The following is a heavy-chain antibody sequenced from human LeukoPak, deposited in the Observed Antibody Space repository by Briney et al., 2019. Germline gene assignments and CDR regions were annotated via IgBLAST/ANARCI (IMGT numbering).Heavy chain of an antibody. CDR2: IKQDGSGK. V-gene: IGHV3-7*01. CDR3: ARDRRFISYYYGMDV. J-gene: IGHJ6*02. CDR1: GFTFSSYW. D-gene: IGHD3-10*01. Sequence: GGSLRLSCAASGFTFSSYWMSWVRQAPGKGLEWVANIKQDGSGKYYVDSVKGRFTISRDNAKNSLYLQMNSLRAEDTAVYYCARDRRFISYYYGMDVWGQGTTVTVSS.